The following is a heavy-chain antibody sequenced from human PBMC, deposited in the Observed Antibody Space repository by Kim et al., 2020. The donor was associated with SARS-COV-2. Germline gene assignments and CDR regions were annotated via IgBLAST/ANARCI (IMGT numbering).Heavy chain of an antibody. CDR1: GFTFDDYT. CDR2: ISWDGGST. CDR3: AKGRYLLWFGEPPIGMDV. J-gene: IGHJ6*02. D-gene: IGHD3-10*01. Sequence: GGSLRLSCAASGFTFDDYTMHWVRQAPGKGLEWVSLISWDGGSTYYADSVKGRFTISRDNSKNSLYLQMNSLRTEDTALYYCAKGRYLLWFGEPPIGMDVWGQGTTVTVSS. V-gene: IGHV3-43*01.